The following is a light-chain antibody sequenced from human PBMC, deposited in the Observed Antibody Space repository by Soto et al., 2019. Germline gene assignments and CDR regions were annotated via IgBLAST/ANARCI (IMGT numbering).Light chain of an antibody. Sequence: EIVLTQSPGTLSLSPGERATLSCRASQSVSSNFLAWYQQKPGQAPRLLIYGASNRATGIPARFSGSGSGTDFTLTISSLEPEDFAVHYCQQRSNWPRTFGQGTKVDIK. CDR1: QSVSSN. CDR3: QQRSNWPRT. V-gene: IGKV3-11*01. CDR2: GAS. J-gene: IGKJ1*01.